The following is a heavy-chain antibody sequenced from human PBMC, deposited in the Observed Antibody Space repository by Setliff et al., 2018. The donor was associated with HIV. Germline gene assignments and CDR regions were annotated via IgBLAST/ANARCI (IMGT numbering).Heavy chain of an antibody. Sequence: ASVKVSCKASGYTFTGYYMHWVRQAPGQGLEGMGWINPNNGSTSYAQKFQGRVTMTRDTSTSTVYMELSSLRSEDTAVYYCARDLGSGSYSLSLDYWGQGTLVTVS. J-gene: IGHJ4*02. V-gene: IGHV1-46*01. CDR1: GYTFTGYY. CDR2: INPNNGST. D-gene: IGHD1-26*01. CDR3: ARDLGSGSYSLSLDY.